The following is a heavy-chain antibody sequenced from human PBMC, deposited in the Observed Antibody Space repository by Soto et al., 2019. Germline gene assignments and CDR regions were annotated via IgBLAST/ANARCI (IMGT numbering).Heavy chain of an antibody. D-gene: IGHD3-10*01. CDR3: GFGELSAFDI. CDR2: ISSSSSYI. CDR1: GFTFSSYS. J-gene: IGHJ3*02. Sequence: EVQLVESGGGLVKPGGSLRLSCAASGFTFSSYSMNWVRQASGKGLEWVSSISSSSSYIYYADSVKGRFTISRDNAKNSLYLQMNSLRAEDTAVYYCGFGELSAFDIWGQGTMVTVSS. V-gene: IGHV3-21*01.